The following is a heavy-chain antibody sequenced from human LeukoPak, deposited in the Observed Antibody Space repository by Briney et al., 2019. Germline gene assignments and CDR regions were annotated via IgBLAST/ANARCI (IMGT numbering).Heavy chain of an antibody. CDR1: GGTLSSYA. J-gene: IGHJ6*02. Sequence: GASVNVSCKASGGTLSSYAISWVRQAPGHGLEWMGGIIPIFGTANYAQKFQGRVTITADESTSTAYMELSSLRSEDTAVYYCASADIVVVVAATNYYYYGMDVWGQGTTVTVSS. D-gene: IGHD2-15*01. CDR2: IIPIFGTA. V-gene: IGHV1-69*13. CDR3: ASADIVVVVAATNYYYYGMDV.